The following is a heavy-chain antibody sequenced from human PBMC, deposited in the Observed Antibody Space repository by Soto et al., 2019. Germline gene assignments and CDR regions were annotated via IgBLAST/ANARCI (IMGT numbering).Heavy chain of an antibody. Sequence: GGSLRLSCAASGFTFSSYAMSWVRQAPGKGLEWVSAISGSGGSTYYADSVKGRFTISRDNSKNTLYLQMNSLRAEDTAVYYCAKDRYYDFWSGYYLYWGQGTLVTVSS. J-gene: IGHJ4*02. CDR3: AKDRYYDFWSGYYLY. CDR1: GFTFSSYA. D-gene: IGHD3-3*01. CDR2: ISGSGGST. V-gene: IGHV3-23*01.